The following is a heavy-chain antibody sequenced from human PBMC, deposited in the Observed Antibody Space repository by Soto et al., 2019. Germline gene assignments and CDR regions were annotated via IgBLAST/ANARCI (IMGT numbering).Heavy chain of an antibody. V-gene: IGHV4-59*12. D-gene: IGHD3-3*01. CDR3: VRSVILSGGSYKGLIRLHYFDT. CDR1: GGSISTYY. CDR2: VHYSGTT. J-gene: IGHJ4*02. Sequence: SETLSLTCTVSGGSISTYYWSWIWQPPGKRLEWIGYVHYSGTTNYNPSLKSRVTISLDTSKNQFSLQLSSVTAADTAVYYCVRSVILSGGSYKGLIRLHYFDTWGPGTLVTVSS.